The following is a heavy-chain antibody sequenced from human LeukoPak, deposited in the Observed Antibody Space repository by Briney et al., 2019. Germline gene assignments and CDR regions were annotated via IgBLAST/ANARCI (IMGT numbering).Heavy chain of an antibody. J-gene: IGHJ4*02. D-gene: IGHD3-22*01. Sequence: SETLSLTCNVSGASISSSGFYWSWIRQPPGKGLEWIGEINHSGSTNYNPSLKSRVTISVDTSKKQFSLKLSSVTAADTAVYYCVTYYFDSSGPKKNYWGQGTQVTVSS. CDR3: VTYYFDSSGPKKNY. CDR1: GASISSSGFY. CDR2: INHSGST. V-gene: IGHV4-39*07.